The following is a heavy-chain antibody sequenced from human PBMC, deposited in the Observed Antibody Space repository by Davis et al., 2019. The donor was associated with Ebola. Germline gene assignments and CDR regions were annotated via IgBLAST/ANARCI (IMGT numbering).Heavy chain of an antibody. Sequence: SVKVSCKASGGTFSSYAISWVRQAPGQGLEWMGGIIPIFGTANYAQKFQGRVTITADKSTSTAYMELSSLRSEDTAVYYCARDDWNQNWFDPWGQGTLVTVSP. CDR2: IIPIFGTA. D-gene: IGHD1-1*01. J-gene: IGHJ5*02. V-gene: IGHV1-69*06. CDR3: ARDDWNQNWFDP. CDR1: GGTFSSYA.